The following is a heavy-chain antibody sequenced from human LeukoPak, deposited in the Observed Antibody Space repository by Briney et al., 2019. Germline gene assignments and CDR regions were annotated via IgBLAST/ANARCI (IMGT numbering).Heavy chain of an antibody. CDR1: GFTFSSYG. J-gene: IGHJ5*02. CDR2: MRYDGSNK. D-gene: IGHD3-10*01. CDR3: AKDPGRNYYGSGSQGWFDP. V-gene: IGHV3-30*02. Sequence: GGSLRLSCAASGFTFSSYGMHWVRQAPGKGLEWVAFMRYDGSNKYYADSVKGRFTISRDNSKNTLYLQMNSLRAEDTAVYYCAKDPGRNYYGSGSQGWFDPWGQGTLVTVSS.